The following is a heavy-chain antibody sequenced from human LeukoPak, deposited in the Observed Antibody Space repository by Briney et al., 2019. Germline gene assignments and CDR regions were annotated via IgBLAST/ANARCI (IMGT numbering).Heavy chain of an antibody. CDR3: ARHQAVAAHYYGMDV. D-gene: IGHD6-19*01. Sequence: SETLSLTCTVSGGSISSYYGSWIRQPAGKGLEWIGRIYTSGSTNYNPSLKSRVTMSVDTSKNQFSLKLSSVTAADTAVYYCARHQAVAAHYYGMDVWGQGTTVTVSS. J-gene: IGHJ6*02. CDR2: IYTSGST. CDR1: GGSISSYY. V-gene: IGHV4-4*07.